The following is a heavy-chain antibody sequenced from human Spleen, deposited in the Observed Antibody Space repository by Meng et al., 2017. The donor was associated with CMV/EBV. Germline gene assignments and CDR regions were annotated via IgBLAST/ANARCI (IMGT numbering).Heavy chain of an antibody. V-gene: IGHV4-39*01. D-gene: IGHD2-2*01. CDR2: IYYSGST. CDR1: GGSISSSSYY. CDR3: ARRSLGYCSSTSCYFAWFDP. J-gene: IGHJ5*02. Sequence: GSLRLSCTVSGGSISSSSYYRGWIRQPPGKGLEWIGSIYYSGSTYYNPSLKSRVTISVDTSKNQFSLKLSSVTAADTAVYYCARRSLGYCSSTSCYFAWFDPWGQGTLVTVSS.